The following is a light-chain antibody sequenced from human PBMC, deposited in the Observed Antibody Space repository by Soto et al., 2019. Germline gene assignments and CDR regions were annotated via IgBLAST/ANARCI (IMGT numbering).Light chain of an antibody. J-gene: IGLJ1*01. CDR2: EGS. Sequence: QSALTQPASVSGSPGQSITISCTGTSSDVGIYNLVSWYQQHPGKAPKLMIYEGSKRPSGVSNRFSGSKSGNTASLTISGLQAEDEADYYFCSYAGRTTCYVFGTGTKVTVL. V-gene: IGLV2-23*01. CDR1: SSDVGIYNL. CDR3: CSYAGRTTCYV.